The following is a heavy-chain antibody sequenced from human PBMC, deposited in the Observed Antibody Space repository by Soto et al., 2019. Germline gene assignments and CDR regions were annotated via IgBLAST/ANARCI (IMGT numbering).Heavy chain of an antibody. D-gene: IGHD2-15*01. Sequence: QVQLVESGGGVVQPGRSLRLSCAASGFTFSSYGMHWVRQAPGKGLEWVAVIWYDGSNKYYADSVKGRFTISRDNSKNTLYLQMNSRRAEDTAVYYCARGDRRGDYGMDVWGQGTTVTVSS. J-gene: IGHJ6*02. V-gene: IGHV3-33*01. CDR1: GFTFSSYG. CDR2: IWYDGSNK. CDR3: ARGDRRGDYGMDV.